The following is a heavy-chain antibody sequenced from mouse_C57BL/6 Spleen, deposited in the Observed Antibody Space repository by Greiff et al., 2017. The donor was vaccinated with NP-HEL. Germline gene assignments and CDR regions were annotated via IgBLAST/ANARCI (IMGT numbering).Heavy chain of an antibody. Sequence: EVNLVESGGGLVQPKGSLKLSCAASGFTFNTYAMHWVRQAPGKGLEWVARIRSKSSNYATYYADSVKDRFTISKDASQSMLYLQMNNLKTEDTAMYYCVRLDSSGYAMDDWGQGTSVTVSS. D-gene: IGHD3-2*02. CDR3: VRLDSSGYAMDD. J-gene: IGHJ4*01. V-gene: IGHV10-3*01. CDR1: GFTFNTYA. CDR2: IRSKSSNYAT.